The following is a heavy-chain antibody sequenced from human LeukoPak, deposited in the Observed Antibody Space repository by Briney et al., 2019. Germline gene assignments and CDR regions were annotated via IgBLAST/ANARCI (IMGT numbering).Heavy chain of an antibody. CDR2: IYGGGSS. J-gene: IGHJ3*02. CDR1: GFTVNSNY. Sequence: PGGSLRLSCAASGFTVNSNYMSWVRQAPGKGLEWVSVIYGGGSSYYADSVKGRFTISRDNSKNTLFLQMNSLRAEDTAVYYCARGTYYYDSSGYLGDAFDTWGQGTMVTVSS. D-gene: IGHD3-22*01. CDR3: ARGTYYYDSSGYLGDAFDT. V-gene: IGHV3-53*01.